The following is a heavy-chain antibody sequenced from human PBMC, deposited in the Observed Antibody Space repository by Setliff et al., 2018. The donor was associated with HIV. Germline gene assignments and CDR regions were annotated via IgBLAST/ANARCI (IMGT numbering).Heavy chain of an antibody. D-gene: IGHD3-10*01. CDR1: GFTFSSYW. CDR2: VNSDGSRA. J-gene: IGHJ4*02. Sequence: GESLKISCAASGFTFSSYWMHWVRQVPGKGLVWVSSVNSDGSRAIYADSVKGRFTISRDNAKNMLYVQMNSLRAEDTALYYCAKDSKPFGASYYFDYWGQGTLVTVSS. V-gene: IGHV3-74*01. CDR3: AKDSKPFGASYYFDY.